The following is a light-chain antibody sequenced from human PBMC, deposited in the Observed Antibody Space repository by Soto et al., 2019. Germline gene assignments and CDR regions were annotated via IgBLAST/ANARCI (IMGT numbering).Light chain of an antibody. CDR2: GAT. Sequence: EIVLTQSPGTLSLSPGEEATLSCRASQSVDSNYLAWYQQKAGQTPRLIIYGATGRADGIPHRFSGSGFGTDFTLTITSLQSEDFAVYFCQQYNNWPPDTFGQGTKLEIK. J-gene: IGKJ2*01. CDR3: QQYNNWPPDT. CDR1: QSVDSNY. V-gene: IGKV3-20*01.